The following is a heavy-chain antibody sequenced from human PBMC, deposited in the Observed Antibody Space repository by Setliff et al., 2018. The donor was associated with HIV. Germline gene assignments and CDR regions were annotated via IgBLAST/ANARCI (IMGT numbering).Heavy chain of an antibody. Sequence: SETLSLTCNVSGGAISSSSYYWFWIRQTPGKGLEWIGSIYYSGTTYYNPSLKSRVTMSVDTSTSRLSLKVHSVTAADTAMYYCARGSHGTSWTDYWGQGTLVTVSS. CDR3: ARGSHGTSWTDY. J-gene: IGHJ4*02. V-gene: IGHV4-39*07. CDR2: IYYSGTT. D-gene: IGHD6-13*01. CDR1: GGAISSSSYY.